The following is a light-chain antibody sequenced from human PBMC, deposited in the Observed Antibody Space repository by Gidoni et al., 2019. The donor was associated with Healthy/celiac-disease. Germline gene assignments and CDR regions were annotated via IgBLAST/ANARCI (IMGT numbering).Light chain of an antibody. CDR3: QSYDSSLSGVV. CDR2: GNS. J-gene: IGLJ2*01. V-gene: IGLV1-40*01. CDR1: SSNIGAGYD. Sequence: QSVLTPPPSVSVAPGQRVTSSFTGSSSNIGAGYDVHCYQQLPGTAPKRLLYGNSNGHSVVPDRFYGYKSGTAASLAITGLQDEDEADYYCQSYDSSLSGVVFGGGTKLTVL.